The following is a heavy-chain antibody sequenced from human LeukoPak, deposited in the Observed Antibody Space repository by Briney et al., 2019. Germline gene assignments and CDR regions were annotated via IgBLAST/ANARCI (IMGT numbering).Heavy chain of an antibody. CDR2: IRYDGINE. D-gene: IGHD3-3*01. Sequence: GGSLRLSCAASGFRFSSYGMHWVRQAPGKGLDWVAYIRYDGINEYYADSVKGRFTISRDLSKNTLFLQMNSLRPEDTAVYYCSKDRGVFGVAYSLDYRGQGTLVTVSS. CDR3: SKDRGVFGVAYSLDY. CDR1: GFRFSSYG. V-gene: IGHV3-30*02. J-gene: IGHJ4*02.